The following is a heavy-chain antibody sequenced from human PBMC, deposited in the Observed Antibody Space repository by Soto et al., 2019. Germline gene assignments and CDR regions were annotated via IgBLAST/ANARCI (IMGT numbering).Heavy chain of an antibody. Sequence: ASVKVSCKASGYTFTSYYMHWVRQAPGQGLEWMGIINPSGGSTSYAQKFQGRVTMTRDTSTSTVYMELSSLRSEDTAVYYCARDQRSEAGNGLDGIDVWGQGTTVTVSS. CDR1: GYTFTSYY. D-gene: IGHD6-13*01. CDR2: INPSGGST. CDR3: ARDQRSEAGNGLDGIDV. J-gene: IGHJ6*02. V-gene: IGHV1-46*01.